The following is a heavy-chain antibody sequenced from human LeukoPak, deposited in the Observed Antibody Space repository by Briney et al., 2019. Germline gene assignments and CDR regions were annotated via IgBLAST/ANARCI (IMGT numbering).Heavy chain of an antibody. CDR3: ARKLGYCSSISCPGYWCFDL. CDR2: IYHSGST. J-gene: IGHJ2*01. Sequence: SGTLSLTCAVSGGSISSSNWWSWVRQPPGKGLEWIGEIYHSGSTNYNPSLKSRVTMSVDTSKNQFSLKLNSVTAADTAVYYCARKLGYCSSISCPGYWCFDLWGRGTLVTVSS. D-gene: IGHD2-2*01. CDR1: GGSISSSNW. V-gene: IGHV4-4*02.